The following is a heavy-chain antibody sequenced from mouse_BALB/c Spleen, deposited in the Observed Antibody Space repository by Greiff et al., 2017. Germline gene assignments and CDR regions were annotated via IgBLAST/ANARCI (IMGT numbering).Heavy chain of an antibody. D-gene: IGHD1-1*01. Sequence: EVQLQQSGPELVKPGASVKMSCKASGYTFTSYVMHWVKQKPGQGLEWIGYINPYNDGTKYNEKFKGKATLTSDKSSSTAYMELSSLTSEDSAVYYCARFYYYGSSYYAMDYWGQGTSVTFSS. CDR2: INPYNDGT. CDR3: ARFYYYGSSYYAMDY. V-gene: IGHV1-14*01. J-gene: IGHJ4*01. CDR1: GYTFTSYV.